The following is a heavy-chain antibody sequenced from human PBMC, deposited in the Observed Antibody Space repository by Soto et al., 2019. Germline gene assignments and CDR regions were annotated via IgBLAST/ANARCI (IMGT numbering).Heavy chain of an antibody. D-gene: IGHD2-15*01. J-gene: IGHJ4*02. CDR1: GGSINSNNYY. V-gene: IGHV4-39*02. Sequence: SETLSLTCTVSGGSINSNNYYWAWIRQPPGKGLAWIASIYYDGSTYYNTSLKSRDTISRDTSKNQFSLRLTSMTAADTAVYYCAKVVVAATRHTDFDSWGQGTLVTVSS. CDR3: AKVVVAATRHTDFDS. CDR2: IYYDGST.